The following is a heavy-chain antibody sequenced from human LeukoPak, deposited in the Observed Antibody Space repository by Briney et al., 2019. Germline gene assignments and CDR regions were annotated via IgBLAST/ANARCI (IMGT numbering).Heavy chain of an antibody. V-gene: IGHV1-2*02. CDR2: INPNSGGT. Sequence: GASVKVSCKASGYTFTGHYMHWVRQAPGQGLEWMGWINPNSGGTNYPQKFQGRVTMTSDTSISTAYMELSSLRSDDTAVYYCARDEILLWFGDLDYWGQGTPVTVSS. CDR1: GYTFTGHY. CDR3: ARDEILLWFGDLDY. J-gene: IGHJ4*02. D-gene: IGHD3-10*01.